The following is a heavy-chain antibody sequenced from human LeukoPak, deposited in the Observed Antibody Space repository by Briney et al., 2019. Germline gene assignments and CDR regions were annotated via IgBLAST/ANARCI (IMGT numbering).Heavy chain of an antibody. CDR3: AKVPTPYCGGDCYFGPFDY. V-gene: IGHV3-23*01. J-gene: IGHJ4*02. CDR1: GFTFSSYA. Sequence: QPGGSLRLSCAASGFTFSSYAMSWVRQAPGKGLEWVSAISGSGGSTYYADSVKGRFTISRDNSKNTLYLQMNSLRAEDTAVYYCAKVPTPYCGGDCYFGPFDYWGQGTLVTVSS. D-gene: IGHD2-21*02. CDR2: ISGSGGST.